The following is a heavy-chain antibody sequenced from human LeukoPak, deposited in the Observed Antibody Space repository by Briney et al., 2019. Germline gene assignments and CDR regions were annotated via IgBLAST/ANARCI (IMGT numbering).Heavy chain of an antibody. CDR2: IKSKTDGGTT. Sequence: GGSLRLSCAASGFTFSNACMSWVRQAPGKGLEWVGGIKSKTDGGTTDYAAPVNGRFTISRDDSKNTRYLQMNSLKTEDTAVYYCTRAGYSRYAGGQGTLVTVSS. CDR1: GFTFSNAC. D-gene: IGHD6-13*01. V-gene: IGHV3-15*01. J-gene: IGHJ4*02. CDR3: TRAGYSRYA.